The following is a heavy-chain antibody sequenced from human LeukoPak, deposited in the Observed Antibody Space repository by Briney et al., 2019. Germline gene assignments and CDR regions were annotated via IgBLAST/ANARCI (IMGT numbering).Heavy chain of an antibody. V-gene: IGHV4-59*01. CDR1: GGSISSYY. D-gene: IGHD2-2*01. CDR3: ARSGMGYCSSTSCYPFDY. Sequence: NPSETLSLTCTVSGGSISSYYWGWIRQPPGKGLEWIGYIYYSGSTDYNPSLKSRVTISVDTSKNQFSLKLSSVTAADTAVYYCARSGMGYCSSTSCYPFDYWGQGTLVTVSS. CDR2: IYYSGST. J-gene: IGHJ4*02.